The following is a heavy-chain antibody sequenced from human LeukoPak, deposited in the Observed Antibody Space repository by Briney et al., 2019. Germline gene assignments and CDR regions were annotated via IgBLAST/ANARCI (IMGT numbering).Heavy chain of an antibody. J-gene: IGHJ6*02. CDR3: ARDRTANYYYGMAV. CDR2: ISYDGGNK. Sequence: GRCQRPSCAASGSSFSDHALHWVRLAPGKWMGCVEVISYDGGNKYYADSVKGRFTISRDNSKNTLYLQMNSLRAEDTAVYYCARDRTANYYYGMAVWGQGTTVTVSS. CDR1: GSSFSDHA. D-gene: IGHD5-18*01. V-gene: IGHV3-30*04.